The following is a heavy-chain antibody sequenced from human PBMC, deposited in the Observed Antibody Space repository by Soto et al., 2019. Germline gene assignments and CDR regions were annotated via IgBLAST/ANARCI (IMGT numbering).Heavy chain of an antibody. Sequence: EVQLLESGGGLVQPGGTLRLSCTASGFTFSSYAMSWVRQAPGKGLEWVSAISGSGGSTYYADSVKGRFTISRDNSKNTLYLQMNSLRAEDTAVYYCAKMNRISSWLDYWGQGTLVTVSS. V-gene: IGHV3-23*01. J-gene: IGHJ4*02. CDR1: GFTFSSYA. CDR3: AKMNRISSWLDY. CDR2: ISGSGGST. D-gene: IGHD6-13*01.